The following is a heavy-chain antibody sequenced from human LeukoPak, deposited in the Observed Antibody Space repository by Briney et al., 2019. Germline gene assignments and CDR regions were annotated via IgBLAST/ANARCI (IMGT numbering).Heavy chain of an antibody. D-gene: IGHD2-15*01. CDR2: SIPFFPAT. CDR1: GGTFNNYA. J-gene: IGHJ4*02. V-gene: IGHV1-69*13. CDR3: ARMVGYAYSDY. Sequence: ASVKVSCKASGGTFNNYAVNWVRQAPGQGLEWMGGSIPFFPATNYAQKFQGRVTITADESSTTVYMELSSLTSEGTAIYFCARMVGYAYSDYWGQGTLVTVSS.